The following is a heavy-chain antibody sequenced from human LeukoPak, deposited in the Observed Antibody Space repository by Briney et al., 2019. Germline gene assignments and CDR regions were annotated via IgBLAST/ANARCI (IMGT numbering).Heavy chain of an antibody. V-gene: IGHV3-74*01. CDR3: ARDGEMATIWDYFDY. CDR2: INSDGSST. J-gene: IGHJ4*02. D-gene: IGHD5-24*01. CDR1: GFTFSSYW. Sequence: PGGSLRLSCAASGFTFSSYWMHWVRQAPGEGLVWVSRINSDGSSTSYADSVKGRFTISRDNAKNTLYLQMNSLRAEDTAVYYCARDGEMATIWDYFDYWGQGTLVTVSS.